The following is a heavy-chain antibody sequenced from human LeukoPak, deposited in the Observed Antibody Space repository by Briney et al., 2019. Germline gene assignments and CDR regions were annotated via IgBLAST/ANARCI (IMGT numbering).Heavy chain of an antibody. Sequence: PSETLSLTCIVSGGSITSSRYYWGGIRQSPGGGLEWRGPIDYSGTTYYNPSLRSRVTISADTPKNQFSLHLSPVTAADTAVYYCARHVSSDLRIVVVTSDWYFDLWGRGTLVTVSS. V-gene: IGHV4-39*01. CDR3: ARHVSSDLRIVVVTSDWYFDL. CDR2: IDYSGTT. CDR1: GGSITSSRYY. J-gene: IGHJ2*01. D-gene: IGHD2-21*02.